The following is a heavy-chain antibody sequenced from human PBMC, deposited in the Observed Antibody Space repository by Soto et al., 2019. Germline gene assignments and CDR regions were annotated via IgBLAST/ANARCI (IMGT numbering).Heavy chain of an antibody. V-gene: IGHV1-69*08. CDR3: ATDCSSTSCPRPGY. CDR1: GGTFSSYS. J-gene: IGHJ4*02. D-gene: IGHD2-2*01. Sequence: QVQLVQSGAEVKKPGSSVKVSCKASGGTFSSYSISWVRQAPGHGLELMGRIIPILGIANYAQKSQGRVTITANKSTSKAYRELSSLRAEDTAVYYCATDCSSTSCPRPGYWGQGTLVTVSS. CDR2: IIPILGIA.